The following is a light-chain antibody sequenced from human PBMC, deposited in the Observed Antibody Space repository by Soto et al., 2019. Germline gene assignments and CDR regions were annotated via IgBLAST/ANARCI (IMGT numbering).Light chain of an antibody. Sequence: IGMTQSPATLSVSPGERATLSCRASQSVSSNVAWYQQKPGQAPRLLIYSASRRATGFPGRFSGSGSGTDFTLTISSLQSEDFAVYYCQQYTNWPPMTFGQGTKVDIK. CDR1: QSVSSN. J-gene: IGKJ1*01. CDR2: SAS. V-gene: IGKV3-15*01. CDR3: QQYTNWPPMT.